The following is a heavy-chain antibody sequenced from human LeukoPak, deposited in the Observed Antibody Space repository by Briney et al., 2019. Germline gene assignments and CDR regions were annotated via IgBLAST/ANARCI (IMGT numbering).Heavy chain of an antibody. D-gene: IGHD3-10*01. V-gene: IGHV3-7*01. Sequence: GGSLRLSCAASGFTFSSYWMSWVRQAPGKGLEWVANIKQDGSEKYYVDSVKGRFTISRDNAKNSLYLQMNSLRAEDTAVYYCARDLVAMVRGGTGMDVWGQGTTVTVSS. CDR1: GFTFSSYW. J-gene: IGHJ6*02. CDR2: IKQDGSEK. CDR3: ARDLVAMVRGGTGMDV.